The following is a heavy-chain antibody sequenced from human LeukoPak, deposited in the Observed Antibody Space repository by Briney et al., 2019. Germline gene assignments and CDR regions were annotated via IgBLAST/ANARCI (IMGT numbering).Heavy chain of an antibody. Sequence: PSQTLSLTCTVSGGSISSGGYYWSWIRQHPGKGLEWIGYIYYSGSTYYNPSLKSRLTISVDTSKNQFSLKLSSVTAADTAVYYCARGELYDFWSGYYYFYWGQGTLVTVSS. V-gene: IGHV4-31*03. CDR1: GGSISSGGYY. CDR3: ARGELYDFWSGYYYFY. J-gene: IGHJ4*02. CDR2: IYYSGST. D-gene: IGHD3-3*01.